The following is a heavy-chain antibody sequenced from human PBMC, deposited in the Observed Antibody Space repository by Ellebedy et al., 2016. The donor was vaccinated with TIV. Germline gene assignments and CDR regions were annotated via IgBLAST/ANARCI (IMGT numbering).Heavy chain of an antibody. J-gene: IGHJ3*02. V-gene: IGHV4-59*01. CDR2: ISYSGAT. CDR3: ARLPYYGSNSRGAVDN. CDR1: GGSISSYY. D-gene: IGHD4-23*01. Sequence: SETLSLTXTVSGGSISSYYWSWIRQFPGKGLEWIGYISYSGATNYNPSLRGRVTISLDTSKDQFSLKVTSVTAADTAEYYCARLPYYGSNSRGAVDNWGQGTMVTVSS.